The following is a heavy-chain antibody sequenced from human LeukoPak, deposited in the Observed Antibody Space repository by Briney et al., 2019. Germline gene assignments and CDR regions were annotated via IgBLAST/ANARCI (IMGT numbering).Heavy chain of an antibody. CDR1: GFTFSNAW. V-gene: IGHV3-15*01. D-gene: IGHD2-15*01. J-gene: IGHJ4*02. CDR3: TTGIQVVAATKLFDY. Sequence: PGGSLRLSCAASGFTFSNAWLTWARQAPGKGLEWVGRIKSKTDGGTTDYAAPVKGRFTISRDDSENTLSLQMNSLTTEDTAVYYCTTGIQVVAATKLFDYWGQGTLVSVSS. CDR2: IKSKTDGGTT.